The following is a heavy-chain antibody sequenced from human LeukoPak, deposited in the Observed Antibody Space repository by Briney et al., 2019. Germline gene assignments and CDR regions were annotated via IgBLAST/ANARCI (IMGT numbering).Heavy chain of an antibody. CDR2: IIPIFGTA. D-gene: IGHD3-22*01. CDR3: ARGYSSGPLFDY. Sequence: GASVKVSCKASGYTFTSYGISWVRQAPGQGLEWMGGIIPIFGTANYAQKFQGRVTITTDESTSTAYMELSSLRSEDTAVYYCARGYSSGPLFDYWGQGTLVTVSS. J-gene: IGHJ4*02. CDR1: GYTFTSYG. V-gene: IGHV1-69*05.